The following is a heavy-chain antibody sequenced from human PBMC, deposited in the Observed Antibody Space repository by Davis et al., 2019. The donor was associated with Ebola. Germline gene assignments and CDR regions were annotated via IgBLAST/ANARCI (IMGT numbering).Heavy chain of an antibody. CDR2: ISYDGSNK. CDR3: AKDLGYSYGTTLDY. J-gene: IGHJ4*02. D-gene: IGHD1/OR15-1a*01. V-gene: IGHV3-30-3*01. Sequence: GESLNISCAASGFTFSSYAMHWVRQAPGKGLEWVAVISYDGSNKYYADSVKGRFTISRDNFKNRLYLQMNSLRAEDTAVYYCAKDLGYSYGTTLDYWGQGTLVTVSS. CDR1: GFTFSSYA.